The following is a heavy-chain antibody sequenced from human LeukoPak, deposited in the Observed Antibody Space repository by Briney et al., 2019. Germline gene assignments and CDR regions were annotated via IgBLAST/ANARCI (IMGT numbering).Heavy chain of an antibody. CDR3: AKRQDVFYGMDV. CDR2: ISYDGSNK. Sequence: QSGGSLRLSCAASGFTFSSYGMHWVRQAPGKGLEWVAVISYDGSNKYYADSVKGRFTISRDNSKNTLYLQMNSLRAEDTAVYYCAKRQDVFYGMDVWGQGTTVTVSS. J-gene: IGHJ6*02. CDR1: GFTFSSYG. V-gene: IGHV3-30*18. D-gene: IGHD2-15*01.